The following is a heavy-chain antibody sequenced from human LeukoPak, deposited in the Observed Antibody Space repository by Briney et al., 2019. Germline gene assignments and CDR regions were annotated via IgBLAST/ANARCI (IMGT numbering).Heavy chain of an antibody. V-gene: IGHV4-59*01. D-gene: IGHD5-18*01. CDR1: GGSISSYY. CDR2: IYYSGST. CDR3: ARDAPTGIQLWWGPYGMDV. Sequence: SGTLSLTCTVSGGSISSYYWSWIRQPPGKGLEWIGYIYYSGSTNYNPSLKSRVTISVDTSKNQFSLKLSSVTAADTAVYYCARDAPTGIQLWWGPYGMDVRGQGTTVTVSS. J-gene: IGHJ6*02.